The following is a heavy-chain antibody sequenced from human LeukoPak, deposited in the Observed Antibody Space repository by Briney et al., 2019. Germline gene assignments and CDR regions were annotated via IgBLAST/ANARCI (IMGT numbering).Heavy chain of an antibody. Sequence: PSETLSLTCAVSGYSISSGYYWGWIRQPPGKGLEWIGSIYHSGSTYYNPSLKSRVTISVETSKNQFSLKLSSVTAADTAVYYCARQTIDCSSTSCYPNWFDPWGQGTLVTVSS. V-gene: IGHV4-38-2*01. CDR3: ARQTIDCSSTSCYPNWFDP. D-gene: IGHD2-2*01. CDR1: GYSISSGYY. J-gene: IGHJ5*02. CDR2: IYHSGST.